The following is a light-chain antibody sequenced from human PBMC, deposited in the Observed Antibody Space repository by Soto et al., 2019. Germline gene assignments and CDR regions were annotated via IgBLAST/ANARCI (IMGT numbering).Light chain of an antibody. Sequence: EIVLTQSPGTLSLSPGERATLSFRASQSVSSSYLAWYQQKPGQAPRLLIYGASGRATGIPDRFSGSGSGIAFTLTISRLEPEDFAVYYCQQYDGSPSFTFGPGTKVDIK. CDR1: QSVSSSY. CDR3: QQYDGSPSFT. CDR2: GAS. V-gene: IGKV3-20*01. J-gene: IGKJ3*01.